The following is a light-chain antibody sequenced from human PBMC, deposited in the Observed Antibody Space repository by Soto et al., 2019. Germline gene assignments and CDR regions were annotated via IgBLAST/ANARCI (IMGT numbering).Light chain of an antibody. CDR3: SSYAGSNTVA. Sequence: QSALTQPPSASGSPGQSVTISCTGTSSDVGGYYYVSWYQQHPGKAPKLMIYEVTKRPSGVPDRFSGSKSGNTASLTVSGLQPEDEADYYCSSYAGSNTVAFGGGTQLTVL. J-gene: IGLJ2*01. CDR1: SSDVGGYYY. V-gene: IGLV2-8*01. CDR2: EVT.